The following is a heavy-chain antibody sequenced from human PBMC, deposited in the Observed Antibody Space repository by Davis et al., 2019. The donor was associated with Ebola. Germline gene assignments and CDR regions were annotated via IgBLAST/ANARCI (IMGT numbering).Heavy chain of an antibody. D-gene: IGHD6-6*01. V-gene: IGHV3-30-3*01. CDR1: GFTFSSYA. CDR2: ISYDGSNK. CDR3: ARGRSSSGYYYYYGMDV. Sequence: PGGSLRLSCAASGFTFSSYAMHWVRQAPGKGLEWVAVISYDGSNKYYADSVKGRFTISRDNSKNTLYLQMNSLRAEDTAVYYCARGRSSSGYYYYYGMDVWGQGTTVTVSS. J-gene: IGHJ6*02.